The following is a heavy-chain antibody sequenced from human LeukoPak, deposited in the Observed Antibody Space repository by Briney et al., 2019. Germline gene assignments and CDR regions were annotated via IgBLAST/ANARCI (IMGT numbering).Heavy chain of an antibody. Sequence: SETLSLTCTVSGGSINAYYWSWIRQPPGKGLEWIGYVYHSGSTNYNPSLKSRVTMSVDTSNNQFSLKLSSVTAADTAMYYCAREYVVVTATRAFDIWGQGTMVTVSS. D-gene: IGHD2-21*02. CDR2: VYHSGST. CDR1: GGSINAYY. CDR3: AREYVVVTATRAFDI. J-gene: IGHJ3*02. V-gene: IGHV4-59*01.